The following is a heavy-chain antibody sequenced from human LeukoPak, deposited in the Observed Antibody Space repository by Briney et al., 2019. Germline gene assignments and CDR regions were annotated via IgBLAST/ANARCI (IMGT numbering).Heavy chain of an antibody. D-gene: IGHD4-23*01. CDR3: ARVGTTVVTPGDY. Sequence: SETLSLTCAVYGGSFSGYYWSWIRQPPGKGLEWIGEINHSGSTNYSPSLKSRVTISVDMSKNQFSLKLSSVTAADTAVYYCARVGTTVVTPGDYWGQGTLVTVSS. J-gene: IGHJ4*02. V-gene: IGHV4-34*01. CDR1: GGSFSGYY. CDR2: INHSGST.